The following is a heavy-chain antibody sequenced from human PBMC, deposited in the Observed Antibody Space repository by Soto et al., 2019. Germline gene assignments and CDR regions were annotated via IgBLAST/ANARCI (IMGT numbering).Heavy chain of an antibody. CDR1: GYSFSSYW. CDR3: AMTYYYDSSGYYLFAFDI. V-gene: IGHV5-10-1*01. J-gene: IGHJ3*02. D-gene: IGHD3-22*01. Sequence: GESLKISCKGSGYSFSSYWITWVRQMPGKVLEWMGKIDPGDSNTKYRPSFQGHVTISADKSISTAYLQWSSLKASDTAMYFCAMTYYYDSSGYYLFAFDIWGQGXMVTVSS. CDR2: IDPGDSNT.